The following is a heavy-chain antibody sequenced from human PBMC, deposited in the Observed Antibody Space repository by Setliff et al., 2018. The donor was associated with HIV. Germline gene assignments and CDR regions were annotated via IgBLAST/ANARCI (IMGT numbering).Heavy chain of an antibody. CDR2: INVGKGDT. J-gene: IGHJ4*01. CDR3: ARGALLAVFDFDH. D-gene: IGHD2-15*01. CDR1: GYTFTTYG. Sequence: ASVKVSCKASGYTFTTYGISWVRQAPGQGLEWMGWINVGKGDTKYPQDFQGRITITRDTSANTAYMELSRLTSDDTAVYFCARGALLAVFDFDHWGHGTLVTVSS. V-gene: IGHV1-18*01.